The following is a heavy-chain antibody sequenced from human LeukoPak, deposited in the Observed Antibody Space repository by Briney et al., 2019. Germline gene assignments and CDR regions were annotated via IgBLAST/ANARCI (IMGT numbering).Heavy chain of an antibody. V-gene: IGHV4-39*01. D-gene: IGHD3-22*01. CDR2: INYSGNR. Sequence: PSETLSLTCTVSGGSLSGSHYYWAWIRQPPGKGLEWIGMINYSGNRYYNPSLWSRVTISVDTSTNQFSLNLNAVTAADTAVYYCARGYDYWGQGTLVAVSS. CDR3: ARGYDY. CDR1: GGSLSGSHYY. J-gene: IGHJ4*02.